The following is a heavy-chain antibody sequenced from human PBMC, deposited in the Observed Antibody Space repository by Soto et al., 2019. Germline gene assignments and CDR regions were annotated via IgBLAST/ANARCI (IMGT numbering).Heavy chain of an antibody. CDR3: TRANWYSEY. V-gene: IGHV4-59*11. Sequence: NPSEPLSLTCTVSGGSIKNQYWSWIRQPPGKGLEWLGYVYYNGITNYNPSLKSRVTMSVDTSKNQVSLNLTSLTAADTATYYCTRANWYSEYWGQGIPVTVSS. D-gene: IGHD7-27*01. J-gene: IGHJ4*02. CDR1: GGSIKNQY. CDR2: VYYNGIT.